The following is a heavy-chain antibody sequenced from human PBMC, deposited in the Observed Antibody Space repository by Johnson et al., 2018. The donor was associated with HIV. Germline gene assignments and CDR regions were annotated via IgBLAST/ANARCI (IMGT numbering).Heavy chain of an antibody. V-gene: IGHV3-30*02. CDR1: GFTFSKYG. D-gene: IGHD4-11*01. CDR2: IRYDGSNK. J-gene: IGHJ3*02. Sequence: QVHLVESGGGLVEPGGSLRLSCAASGFTFSKYGMHWVRQAPGTGLDWVAFIRYDGSNKYYADSVKGRFTISRDNSKNSLYLQMNSLRAEDTAVYYCARSLRRLQRVFDAFDIWGQGTMVTVSS. CDR3: ARSLRRLQRVFDAFDI.